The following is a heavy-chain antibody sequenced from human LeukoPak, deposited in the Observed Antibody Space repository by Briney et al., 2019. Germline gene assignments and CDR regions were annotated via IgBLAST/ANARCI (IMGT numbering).Heavy chain of an antibody. Sequence: SEPLSLTCTVSGGSISSSSYYWGWIRQPPGKGLEWIGSIYYSGSTYYNPSLKSRVTISVDTSKNQFSLKLSSVTAADTAVYYGARHGAVGATTSYDYWCQVTLVTVSS. CDR1: GGSISSSSYY. CDR2: IYYSGST. D-gene: IGHD1-26*01. J-gene: IGHJ4*02. V-gene: IGHV4-39*01. CDR3: ARHGAVGATTSYDY.